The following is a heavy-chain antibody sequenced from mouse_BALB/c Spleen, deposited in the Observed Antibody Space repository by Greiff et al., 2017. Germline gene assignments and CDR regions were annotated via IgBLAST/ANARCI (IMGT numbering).Heavy chain of an antibody. CDR3: TRREIYYGYDGGFAY. CDR1: GYTFTSYY. Sequence: VQLQQSGAELVKPGASVKLSCKASGYTFTSYYMHWVKQRPGQGLEWIGEINPSNGGTNFNEKFKSKATLTVDKSSSTAYMQLSSLTSEDSAVYYCTRREIYYGYDGGFAYWGQGTLVTVSA. CDR2: INPSNGGT. V-gene: IGHV1S81*02. D-gene: IGHD2-2*01. J-gene: IGHJ3*01.